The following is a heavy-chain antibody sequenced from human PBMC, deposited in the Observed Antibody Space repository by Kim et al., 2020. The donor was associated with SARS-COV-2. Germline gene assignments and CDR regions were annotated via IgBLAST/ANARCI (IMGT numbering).Heavy chain of an antibody. CDR3: ARDSGWYLTMVRGAYDY. D-gene: IGHD3-10*01. Sequence: ASVKVSCKASGYTFTSYAMNWVRQAPGQGLEWMGWINTNTGNPTYAQGFTGRFVFSLDTSVSTAYLQISSLKAEDTAVYYCARDSGWYLTMVRGAYDYWGQGTLVTVSS. J-gene: IGHJ4*02. V-gene: IGHV7-4-1*02. CDR1: GYTFTSYA. CDR2: INTNTGNP.